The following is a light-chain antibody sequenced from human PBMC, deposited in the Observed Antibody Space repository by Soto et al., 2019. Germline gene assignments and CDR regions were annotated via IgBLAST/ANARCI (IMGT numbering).Light chain of an antibody. V-gene: IGLV1-40*01. CDR1: SSNIGAGYD. CDR2: GNS. CDR3: QSYDSHVV. J-gene: IGLJ2*01. Sequence: QAVLTQPPSVSGAPGQRVTISCTGSSSNIGAGYDVHWYQQLPGTAPKLLIYGNSNRPSGVPDRFSGSKSGTSASLAITGLQAEDEADYYCQSYDSHVVFGGGTKVTVL.